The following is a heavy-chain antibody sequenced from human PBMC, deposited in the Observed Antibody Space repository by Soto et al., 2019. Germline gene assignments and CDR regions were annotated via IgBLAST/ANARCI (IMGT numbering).Heavy chain of an antibody. CDR1: GFTFSGSA. CDR2: IRSKANSYAT. Sequence: GGSLRLSCAASGFTFSGSAMHWVRQASGKGLEWVGRIRSKANSYATAYAASVKGRFTISRDDSKNTAYLQMNSPKTEDTAVYYCTSRPPSMVRGVIFTGAFDIWGQGTMVTVSS. J-gene: IGHJ3*02. CDR3: TSRPPSMVRGVIFTGAFDI. D-gene: IGHD3-10*01. V-gene: IGHV3-73*01.